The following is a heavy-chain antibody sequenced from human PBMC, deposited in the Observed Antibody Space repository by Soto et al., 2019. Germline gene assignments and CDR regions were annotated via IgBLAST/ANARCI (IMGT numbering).Heavy chain of an antibody. CDR3: ARDHLYYFDSSGFYDDC. Sequence: EVQLVESGGGLVQPGGSLRLSCAASGFTVSSNYMTWVRQAPGKGLEWVSVIYSGGRTYYADSVKGRFTISRDNSKNTLSLQMNSLRVEDTAVYYCARDHLYYFDSSGFYDDCWGQGTLVTVSS. D-gene: IGHD3-22*01. CDR2: IYSGGRT. CDR1: GFTVSSNY. V-gene: IGHV3-66*01. J-gene: IGHJ4*02.